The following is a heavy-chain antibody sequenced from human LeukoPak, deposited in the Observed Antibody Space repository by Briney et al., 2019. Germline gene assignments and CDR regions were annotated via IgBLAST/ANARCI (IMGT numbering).Heavy chain of an antibody. Sequence: HPGGSLRLSCAASGFTFGSYAMSWVRQAPGKGLEWVTSIWFDGSNIHYADSVKGRVIISRDNSKSALYLQMNSLRAEDTAIYYCARDSLPMAVTGPFDHWGQGALVTVSS. D-gene: IGHD6-19*01. J-gene: IGHJ4*02. CDR1: GFTFGSYA. CDR2: IWFDGSNI. CDR3: ARDSLPMAVTGPFDH. V-gene: IGHV3-33*08.